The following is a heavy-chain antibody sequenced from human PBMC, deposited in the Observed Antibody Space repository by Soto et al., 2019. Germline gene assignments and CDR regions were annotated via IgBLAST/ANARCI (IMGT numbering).Heavy chain of an antibody. D-gene: IGHD2-8*01. CDR2: IWYDGSNK. V-gene: IGHV3-33*01. J-gene: IGHJ3*02. Sequence: GVSLRLSSAASGFTFGSYGMHWVRQAPGKGLEWVAVIWYDGSNKYYADSVKGRFTISRDNSKNTLYLQMNSLRAEDTAVYYCAVYADAPDAFDIWGQGTMVTVSS. CDR3: AVYADAPDAFDI. CDR1: GFTFGSYG.